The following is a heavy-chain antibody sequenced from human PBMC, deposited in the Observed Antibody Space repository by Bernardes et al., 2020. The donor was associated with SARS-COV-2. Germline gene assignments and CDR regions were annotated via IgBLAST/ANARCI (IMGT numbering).Heavy chain of an antibody. J-gene: IGHJ6*02. CDR1: GYTFTSYD. Sequence: VKVSCKASGYTFTSYDINWVRQATGQGLEWMGWMNPNSGNTGYAQKFQGRVTMTRNTSISTAYMELSSLRSEDTAVYYCARCRTLYYYYGMDVWGQGTTVTVSS. V-gene: IGHV1-8*01. CDR2: MNPNSGNT. CDR3: ARCRTLYYYYGMDV.